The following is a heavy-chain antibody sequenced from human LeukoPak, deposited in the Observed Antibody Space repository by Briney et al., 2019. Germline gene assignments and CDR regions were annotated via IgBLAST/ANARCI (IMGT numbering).Heavy chain of an antibody. V-gene: IGHV3-23*01. CDR2: ISGSGGST. D-gene: IGHD3-3*01. CDR1: GFTFSSYA. J-gene: IGHJ5*02. CDR3: AKEEGLYDFWSGYYPNWLDP. Sequence: GGSLRLSCAASGFTFSSYAMSWVRQAPGKGLEWVSAISGSGGSTYYADSVKGRFTISRDNSKNTLYLQMNSLRAEDTAVYYCAKEEGLYDFWSGYYPNWLDPWGQGTLVTVSS.